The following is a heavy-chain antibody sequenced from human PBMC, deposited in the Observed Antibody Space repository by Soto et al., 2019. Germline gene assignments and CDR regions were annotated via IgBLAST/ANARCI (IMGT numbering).Heavy chain of an antibody. V-gene: IGHV1-2*02. J-gene: IGHJ4*02. D-gene: IGHD6-19*01. CDR1: GYTFHNYG. CDR3: ATSSDWSPLLDY. CDR2: INNGGGT. Sequence: ASVKVSCKASGYTFHNYGVNWVRQAPGQRPEWMGWINNGGGTIYAQKFQGRLTMTRDTSITTAYMELSRLSSDDTAFYYCATSSDWSPLLDYWGQGTLVTVSS.